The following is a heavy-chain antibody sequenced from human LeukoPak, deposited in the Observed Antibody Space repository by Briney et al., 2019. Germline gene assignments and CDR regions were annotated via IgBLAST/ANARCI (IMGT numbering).Heavy chain of an antibody. Sequence: GGSLRLSCAASGFTFSSYAMSWVRPAPGKGLEWVAVIWYDGSNKYYADSVKGRFTISRDNSKNTLYLQMNSLRAEDTAVYYCARDFLRGDTAMVTYAFWGQGTLVTVSS. CDR3: ARDFLRGDTAMVTYAF. J-gene: IGHJ4*02. V-gene: IGHV3-33*08. CDR1: GFTFSSYA. CDR2: IWYDGSNK. D-gene: IGHD5-18*01.